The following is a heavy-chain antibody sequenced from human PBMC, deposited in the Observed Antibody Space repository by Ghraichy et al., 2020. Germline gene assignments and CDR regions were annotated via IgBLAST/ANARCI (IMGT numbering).Heavy chain of an antibody. CDR3: ARGTYDSSGYYFDAFDI. V-gene: IGHV1-69*13. CDR1: GGTFSSYA. Sequence: SVKVSCKASGGTFSSYAISWVRQAPGQGLEWMGGIIPIFGTANYAQKFQGRVTITADESMSTAYMELSSLRSEDTAVYYCARGTYDSSGYYFDAFDIWGQGTMVTVSS. CDR2: IIPIFGTA. D-gene: IGHD3-22*01. J-gene: IGHJ3*02.